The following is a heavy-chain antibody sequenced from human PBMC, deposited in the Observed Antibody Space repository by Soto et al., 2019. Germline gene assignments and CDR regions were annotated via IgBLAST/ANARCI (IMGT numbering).Heavy chain of an antibody. CDR1: ADTFNSYS. Sequence: QVQLVQSGAEVKKPGSSVKVSCKASADTFNSYSLSWLRQAPGQRLEWMGGITPVFGTADYAQRFEDRLTITADDSTSTVYTELSSLRSDDTAVYYCARSLEGTTVTNWFDPWGQGALVTVSS. J-gene: IGHJ5*02. CDR2: ITPVFGTA. V-gene: IGHV1-69*01. CDR3: ARSLEGTTVTNWFDP. D-gene: IGHD4-17*01.